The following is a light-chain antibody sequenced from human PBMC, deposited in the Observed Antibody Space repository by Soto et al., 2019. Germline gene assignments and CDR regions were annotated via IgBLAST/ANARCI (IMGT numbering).Light chain of an antibody. CDR2: DAS. Sequence: DFQMTQSPSTLSASVGDRVTITCRASQNIRSRLAWFQRKSGKAPKLLIYDASSLESGVPQRFSGSGSGTEFTLTISSLQTDDFATYYCQQYNSYSETFGQGTKV. CDR1: QNIRSR. V-gene: IGKV1-5*01. CDR3: QQYNSYSET. J-gene: IGKJ1*01.